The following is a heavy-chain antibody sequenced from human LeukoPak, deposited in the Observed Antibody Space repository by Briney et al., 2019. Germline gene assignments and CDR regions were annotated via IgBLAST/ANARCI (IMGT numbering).Heavy chain of an antibody. Sequence: SVKVSCKASGGTFSGYAISWVRQAPGQGLEWMGRTIPIFGTTNYAQKFQGRVTITTDESTSTAYMELSSLRSEDTAVYYCARAPDSSGYYWNDAFDIWGQGTMVTVSS. CDR3: ARAPDSSGYYWNDAFDI. D-gene: IGHD3-22*01. CDR1: GGTFSGYA. J-gene: IGHJ3*02. V-gene: IGHV1-69*05. CDR2: TIPIFGTT.